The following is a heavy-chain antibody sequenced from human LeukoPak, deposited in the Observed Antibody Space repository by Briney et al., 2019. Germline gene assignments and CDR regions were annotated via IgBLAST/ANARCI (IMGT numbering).Heavy chain of an antibody. CDR3: VSPYFDF. Sequence: SEILSLTCSVSGVSISSNSYQWGWIRQPPGKGLEWIGSIYYSGSTYYNPSLKSRVTISVDTSKNQFSLRLRSVTAADTAVYYCVSPYFDFWGQGTLVTVSS. CDR2: IYYSGST. V-gene: IGHV4-39*07. J-gene: IGHJ4*02. CDR1: GVSISSNSYQ.